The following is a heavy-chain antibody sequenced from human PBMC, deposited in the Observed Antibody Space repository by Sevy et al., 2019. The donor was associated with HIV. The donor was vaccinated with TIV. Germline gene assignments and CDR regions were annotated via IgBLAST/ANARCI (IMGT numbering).Heavy chain of an antibody. J-gene: IGHJ3*02. Sequence: GGSLRLSCVASEFIFSSHAVSWVRQAPGKGLEWVSAISGDGENTHYADSVRGRFTISRDNFKNTLYLQMNSLRAEDTALYYGARDGRGISAFDIWGPGTMFTVSS. CDR2: ISGDGENT. V-gene: IGHV3-23*01. D-gene: IGHD3-3*02. CDR1: EFIFSSHA. CDR3: ARDGRGISAFDI.